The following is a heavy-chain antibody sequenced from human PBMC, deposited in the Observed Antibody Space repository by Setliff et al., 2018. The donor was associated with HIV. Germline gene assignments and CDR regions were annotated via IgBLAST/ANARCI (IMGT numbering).Heavy chain of an antibody. V-gene: IGHV1-46*01. CDR3: ARGAPAATLPTNYFDY. Sequence: ASVKVSCKASGYTFTDYYIHWVRQAPGQGLEYMGIINPNGGGTTYTQKFQGRVTMTRDTSTSTIYMDLSSLRSEDTAVYYCARGAPAATLPTNYFDYWGQGTLVTVSS. CDR1: GYTFTDYY. J-gene: IGHJ4*02. D-gene: IGHD2-2*01. CDR2: INPNGGGT.